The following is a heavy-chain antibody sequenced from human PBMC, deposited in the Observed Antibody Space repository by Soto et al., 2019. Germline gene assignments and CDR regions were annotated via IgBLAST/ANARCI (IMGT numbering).Heavy chain of an antibody. CDR3: AKDLQSLGGGKKREVGAFDI. D-gene: IGHD3-16*01. J-gene: IGHJ3*02. CDR2: ISGSGGST. V-gene: IGHV3-23*01. CDR1: GFTFSSYA. Sequence: GGSLRLSCAASGFTFSSYAMSWVRQAPGKGLEWVSAISGSGGSTYYADSVKGRFTISRDNSKNTLYLQMNSLRAEDTAVYYCAKDLQSLGGGKKREVGAFDIWGQGTMVTVSS.